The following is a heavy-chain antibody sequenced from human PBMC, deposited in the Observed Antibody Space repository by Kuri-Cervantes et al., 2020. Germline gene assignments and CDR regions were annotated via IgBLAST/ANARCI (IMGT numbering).Heavy chain of an antibody. J-gene: IGHJ6*03. CDR3: ARRVEFGYRDPPHYSYYLDV. V-gene: IGHV4-34*01. CDR2: IHHTGST. CDR1: GFTFSDHY. D-gene: IGHD4-17*01. Sequence: ESLKISCAASGFTFSDHYMDWVRQAPGKGLEYIGEIHHTGSTNYNSPLKSRVTMTIDNSKNQLSLRLTSVTAADTAVYFCARRVEFGYRDPPHYSYYLDVWGKGTGVTVSS.